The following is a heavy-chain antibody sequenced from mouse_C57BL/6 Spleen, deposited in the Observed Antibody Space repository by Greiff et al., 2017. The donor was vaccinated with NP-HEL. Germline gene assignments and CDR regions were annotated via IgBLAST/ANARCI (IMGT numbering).Heavy chain of an antibody. CDR2: IYPGDGDT. CDR1: GYAFSSYW. J-gene: IGHJ1*03. D-gene: IGHD1-1*01. Sequence: VQLQQSGAELVKPGASVKISCKASGYAFSSYWMNWVKQRPGKGLEWIGQIYPGDGDTNYNGKFKGKATLTADKSSSTAYMQLSSLTSEDSAVYFCARWYYGSSSNWYFDVWGTGTTVTVLL. V-gene: IGHV1-80*01. CDR3: ARWYYGSSSNWYFDV.